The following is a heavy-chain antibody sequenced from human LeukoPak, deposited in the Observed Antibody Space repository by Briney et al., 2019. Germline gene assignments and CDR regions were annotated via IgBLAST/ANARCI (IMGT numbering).Heavy chain of an antibody. J-gene: IGHJ4*02. D-gene: IGHD3-22*01. CDR2: IYYSGST. Sequence: SETLSLTCTVSGGSISSYYWSWIRQPPGKGLEWIGYIYYSGSTYYNPSLKSRVTISVDTSKNQFSLKLSSVTAADTAVYYCARFRHYDSLDYWGQGTLVTVSS. V-gene: IGHV4-59*12. CDR3: ARFRHYDSLDY. CDR1: GGSISSYY.